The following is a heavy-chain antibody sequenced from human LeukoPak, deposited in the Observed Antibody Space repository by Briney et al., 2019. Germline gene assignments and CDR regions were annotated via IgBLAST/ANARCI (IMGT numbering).Heavy chain of an antibody. D-gene: IGHD6-19*01. V-gene: IGHV3-30*04. CDR3: ARDLLYSSGGGY. Sequence: GGSLRLSCAASGFTFSSYEMNWVRQAPGKGLEWVAVISYDGSNKKYADSVKGRFTISRDNSKNTAYLQMDSLRVEDTAVYYCARDLLYSSGGGYWGQGTLVTVSS. CDR2: ISYDGSNK. J-gene: IGHJ4*02. CDR1: GFTFSSYE.